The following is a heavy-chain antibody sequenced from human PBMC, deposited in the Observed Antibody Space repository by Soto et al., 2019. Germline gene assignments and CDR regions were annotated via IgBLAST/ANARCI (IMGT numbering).Heavy chain of an antibody. J-gene: IGHJ4*02. CDR1: GFTFSSYS. D-gene: IGHD3-3*01. Sequence: GGSLRLSCAASGFTFSSYSMNWVRQAPGKGLEWVSSISSSSSYIYYADSVKGRFTISRDNAKNSLYLQMNSLRAEDTAVYYCARAPNDFWSGYWRWYYFDYWGQGTLVTVSS. V-gene: IGHV3-21*01. CDR2: ISSSSSYI. CDR3: ARAPNDFWSGYWRWYYFDY.